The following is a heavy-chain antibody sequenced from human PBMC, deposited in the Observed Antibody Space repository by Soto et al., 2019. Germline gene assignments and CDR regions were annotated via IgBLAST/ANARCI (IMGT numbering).Heavy chain of an antibody. Sequence: GGSLSLSCLASGITFSSYSMNWVRQAPGKGLEWVSSISSNSGYIYYADSVKGRFTISRDNAKNSLYPQMNSLRADDTAAYFCARREVVGPPACRSPMDVWGQGTTVTVSS. CDR3: ARREVVGPPACRSPMDV. V-gene: IGHV3-21*01. CDR1: GITFSSYS. CDR2: ISSNSGYI. D-gene: IGHD1-26*01. J-gene: IGHJ6*02.